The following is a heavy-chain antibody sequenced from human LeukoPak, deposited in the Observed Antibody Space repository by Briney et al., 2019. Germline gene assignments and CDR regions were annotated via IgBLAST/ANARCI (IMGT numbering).Heavy chain of an antibody. J-gene: IGHJ4*02. D-gene: IGHD3-22*01. V-gene: IGHV1-69*04. CDR3: ARHSVVSGNFDY. CDR2: IILILGIA. CDR1: GYTFTSYG. Sequence: GASVKVSRKASGYTFTSYGISWVRQAPGQGLEWMGRIILILGIANYAQKFQGRVTITADKSTSTAYMELSSLRSEDTAVYYCARHSVVSGNFDYWGQGTLVTVSS.